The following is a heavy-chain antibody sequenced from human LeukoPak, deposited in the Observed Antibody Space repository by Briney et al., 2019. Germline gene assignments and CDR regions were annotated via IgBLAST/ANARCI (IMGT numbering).Heavy chain of an antibody. V-gene: IGHV4-31*03. Sequence: PSETLSLTCTVSGGSISSGGYYWSWIRQHPGKGLEWIGYIYYSGSTNYNPSLKSRVTISVDTSKNQFSLKLSSVTAADTAVYYCARLGIQLWFSYFDYWGQGTLVTVSS. CDR1: GGSISSGGYY. CDR3: ARLGIQLWFSYFDY. D-gene: IGHD5-18*01. CDR2: IYYSGST. J-gene: IGHJ4*02.